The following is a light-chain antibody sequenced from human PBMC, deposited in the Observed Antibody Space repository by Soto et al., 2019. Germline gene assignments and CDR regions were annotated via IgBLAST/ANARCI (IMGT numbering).Light chain of an antibody. V-gene: IGKV1-33*01. CDR2: DAS. Sequence: DIPMTQSPSSLSASVGDRVTITCQASQDISNYLNWYQQKPGKAPKLLIYDASNLETGVPSRFSGSGSGTDFTFTFSSLQAEDIATYYCQQYDNLPPFTFGGGTKVEIK. CDR1: QDISNY. CDR3: QQYDNLPPFT. J-gene: IGKJ4*01.